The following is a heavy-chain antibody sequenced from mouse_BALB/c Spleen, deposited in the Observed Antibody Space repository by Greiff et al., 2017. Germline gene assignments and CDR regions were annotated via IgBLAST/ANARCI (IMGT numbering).Heavy chain of an antibody. Sequence: EVMLVESGGGLVKPGGSLKLSCAASGFTFSDYYMYWVRQTPEKRLEWVATISDGGSYTYYPDSVKGRFTISRDNAKNNLYLQMSSLKSEDTAMYYCARDLQLGRAYWGQGTLVTVSA. CDR3: ARDLQLGRAY. CDR1: GFTFSDYY. J-gene: IGHJ3*01. V-gene: IGHV5-4*02. D-gene: IGHD4-1*02. CDR2: ISDGGSYT.